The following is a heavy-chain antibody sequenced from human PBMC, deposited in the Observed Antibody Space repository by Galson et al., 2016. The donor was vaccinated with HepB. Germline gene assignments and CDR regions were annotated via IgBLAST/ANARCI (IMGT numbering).Heavy chain of an antibody. J-gene: IGHJ5*01. D-gene: IGHD3-22*01. CDR1: GFTFSSYS. V-gene: IGHV3-23*01. Sequence: SLRLSCAASGFTFSSYSMSWVRQAPGKGLEWVSTITYSGDNTYYADSVKGRFTISRDSSKNSLYLQMSSLRADDTAIYYCAKNSRGFPPDSWGQGILVTASS. CDR2: ITYSGDNT. CDR3: AKNSRGFPPDS.